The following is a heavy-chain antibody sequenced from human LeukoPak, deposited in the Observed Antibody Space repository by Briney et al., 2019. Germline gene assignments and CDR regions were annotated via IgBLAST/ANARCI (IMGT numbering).Heavy chain of an antibody. D-gene: IGHD4-17*01. J-gene: IGHJ4*02. CDR3: AKAGDYGVSLDY. CDR2: ISYDGSNK. Sequence: PGRSLRLSCAASGFTFSSYGMHWVRHAPGKGLEWVAVISYDGSNKYYADSVKGRFTISRDNSKNTLYLQMNSLRAEDTAVYYCAKAGDYGVSLDYWGQGTLVTVSS. CDR1: GFTFSSYG. V-gene: IGHV3-30*18.